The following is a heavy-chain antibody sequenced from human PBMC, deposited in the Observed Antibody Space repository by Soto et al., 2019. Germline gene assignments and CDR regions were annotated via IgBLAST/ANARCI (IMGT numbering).Heavy chain of an antibody. CDR1: GFTFSSHG. D-gene: IGHD4-4*01. V-gene: IGHV3-30*18. CDR2: ISYDGSNK. CDR3: AKDSSGVTYIFDY. Sequence: QVQLVGSGGGVVQPGRSLRLSCAASGFTFSSHGMHWVRQAPGKGLEWVAVISYDGSNKYYADSMKGRFTISRDNSNDTLYLQMNSLRAEDTAVCYCAKDSSGVTYIFDYWGQGTLVTVSS. J-gene: IGHJ4*02.